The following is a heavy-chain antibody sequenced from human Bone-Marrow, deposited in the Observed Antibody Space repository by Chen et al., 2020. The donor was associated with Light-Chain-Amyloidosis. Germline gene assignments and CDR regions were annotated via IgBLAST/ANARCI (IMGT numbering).Heavy chain of an antibody. D-gene: IGHD3-9*01. CDR1: GFAFSRYA. CDR2: ISGSGGSR. V-gene: IGHV3-23*04. J-gene: IGHJ3*02. Sequence: EVQLVESGGGLLQRGGSVRLSCAASGFAFSRYAMRWVRQAPGKGLEWVSTISGSGGSRYYGDSVKGRLTISRDNSKNALFLQMNSLRAEDTAVYYCAKDISYDDILPGYPADAFDIWGQGTMVTVSS. CDR3: AKDISYDDILPGYPADAFDI.